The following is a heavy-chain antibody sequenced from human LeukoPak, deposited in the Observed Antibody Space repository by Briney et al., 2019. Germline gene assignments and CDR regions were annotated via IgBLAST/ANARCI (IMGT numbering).Heavy chain of an antibody. V-gene: IGHV3-11*01. Sequence: GGSLRLSCAASGFTFSDYYMSWIRQAPGKGLELLSYITNTGASTFYAHSVRGRFSISRDSAKNSLYLQMSSLRAEDTGVYYCAIMHGYYDGSGFWVQWGQGTLVTVSS. D-gene: IGHD3-22*01. J-gene: IGHJ4*02. CDR3: AIMHGYYDGSGFWVQ. CDR1: GFTFSDYY. CDR2: ITNTGAST.